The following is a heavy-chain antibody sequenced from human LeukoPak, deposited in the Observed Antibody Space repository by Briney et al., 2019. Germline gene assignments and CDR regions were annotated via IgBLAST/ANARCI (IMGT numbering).Heavy chain of an antibody. D-gene: IGHD1-26*01. V-gene: IGHV1-69*04. Sequence: WASVKVSCKASGGTFGSYGISWVRQAPRQGLEWMGRTLPILDTPNYAQKFKGRVTITADKSTSTAYMELSSLRSEDTAVYYCARESVGATGDAFDIWGQGTMVTVSS. CDR1: GGTFGSYG. CDR3: ARESVGATGDAFDI. CDR2: TLPILDTP. J-gene: IGHJ3*02.